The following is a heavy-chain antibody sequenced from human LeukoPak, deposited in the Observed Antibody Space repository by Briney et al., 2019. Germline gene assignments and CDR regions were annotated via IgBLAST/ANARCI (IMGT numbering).Heavy chain of an antibody. D-gene: IGHD1-1*01. Sequence: PSETLSLTCTVSGGSISSYYWSWIRQPPGKGLEWIGYIYYSGSTNYNPSLKSRVTISVDTSKNQFSLKLSSVTAADTAVYYCAREASPLRRYSPYWYFDLWGRGSLVTVSS. CDR3: AREASPLRRYSPYWYFDL. V-gene: IGHV4-59*01. CDR1: GGSISSYY. J-gene: IGHJ2*01. CDR2: IYYSGST.